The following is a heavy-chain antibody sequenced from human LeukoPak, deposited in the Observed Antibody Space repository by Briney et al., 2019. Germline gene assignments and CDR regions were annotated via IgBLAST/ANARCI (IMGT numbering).Heavy chain of an antibody. Sequence: KPSETLSLTCSVARGAISSSNYYWGWIRRPPGKGLEWIGSIYYSGSTYYNPSLKSRVTISIDKSKNHFSLKLTSVTAADTAIYYCARDTYNWNVDAFDPWGQGTLVTVSS. D-gene: IGHD1-20*01. CDR3: ARDTYNWNVDAFDP. V-gene: IGHV4-39*02. CDR2: IYYSGST. CDR1: RGAISSSNYY. J-gene: IGHJ5*02.